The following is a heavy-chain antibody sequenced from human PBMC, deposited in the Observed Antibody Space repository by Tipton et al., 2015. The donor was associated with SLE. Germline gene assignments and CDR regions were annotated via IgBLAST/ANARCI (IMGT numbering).Heavy chain of an antibody. J-gene: IGHJ4*02. CDR3: ASGCGGVFYLYFDS. CDR1: GGSISSHY. D-gene: IGHD2-21*02. Sequence: TLSLTCTVSGGSISSHYWSWIRQPPGKGLEWIGYIYYSGSTNYHPSLKSRVTISVDTSKNQFSLKLSSVTAADTAVYYCASGCGGVFYLYFDSWGQGTLVTVSS. CDR2: IYYSGST. V-gene: IGHV4-59*11.